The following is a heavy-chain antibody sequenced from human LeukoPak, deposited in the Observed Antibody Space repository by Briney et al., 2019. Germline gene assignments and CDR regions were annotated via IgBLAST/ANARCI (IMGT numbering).Heavy chain of an antibody. V-gene: IGHV4-34*01. J-gene: IGHJ4*02. D-gene: IGHD3-9*01. CDR2: INHSGST. CDR3: ASVPVYYDILTGYYDTTFDY. Sequence: PSETLSLTCAVYGGSFSGYYWSWIRQPPGKGLEWIGEINHSGSTNYNPSLKSRVTISVDTSKNQFSLKLSSVTAADTAVYYCASVPVYYDILTGYYDTTFDYWGQGILVTVSS. CDR1: GGSFSGYY.